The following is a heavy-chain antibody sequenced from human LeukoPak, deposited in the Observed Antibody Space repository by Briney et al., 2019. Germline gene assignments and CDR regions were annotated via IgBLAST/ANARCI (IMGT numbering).Heavy chain of an antibody. CDR2: IYYSGTT. V-gene: IGHV4-31*03. CDR3: ARGNVGYSSGWYDY. Sequence: PSETLSLTCTVSGGSISSGGYCWSWFRPHPGKGLEWIAYIYYSGTTYYNPSLKSRVTISVDTSKNQFSLKLSSVTAADTAVYYCARGNVGYSSGWYDYWGQGTLVTVSS. CDR1: GGSISSGGYC. D-gene: IGHD6-19*01. J-gene: IGHJ4*02.